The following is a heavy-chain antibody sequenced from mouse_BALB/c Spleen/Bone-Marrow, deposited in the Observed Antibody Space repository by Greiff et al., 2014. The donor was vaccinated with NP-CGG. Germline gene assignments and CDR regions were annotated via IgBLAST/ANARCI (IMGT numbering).Heavy chain of an antibody. CDR2: INPSSGYT. V-gene: IGHV1-4*01. Sequence: QVHVKQSGAELARPGASVKMSCKASGYTFTSYTMHWVKQRPGQGLEWIGYINPSSGYTNYNQKFKDKATLTADKSSSTAYMQLSSLTSEDSAVYYCARGFYYYGSSSNFDYWGQGTTLTVSS. CDR1: GYTFTSYT. D-gene: IGHD1-1*01. CDR3: ARGFYYYGSSSNFDY. J-gene: IGHJ2*01.